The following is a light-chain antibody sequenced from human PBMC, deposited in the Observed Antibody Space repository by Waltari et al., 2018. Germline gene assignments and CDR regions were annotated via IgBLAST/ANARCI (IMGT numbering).Light chain of an antibody. J-gene: IGKJ2*01. CDR3: MQSLRSPVT. CDR1: QSLMDTKGYNY. Sequence: DIVMTQSPLSLPVTPGEPASIPCRSGQSLMDTKGYNYLDWFLQKPGQSPQVLIYLGSNRASGVPDRFSGSGSGTDFTLRISRVEAEDVAIYYCMQSLRSPVTFGQGTKLEIK. CDR2: LGS. V-gene: IGKV2-28*01.